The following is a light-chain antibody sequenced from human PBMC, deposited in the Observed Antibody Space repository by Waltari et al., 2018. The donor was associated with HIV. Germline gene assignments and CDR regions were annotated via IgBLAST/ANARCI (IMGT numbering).Light chain of an antibody. V-gene: IGKV3-20*01. CDR3: QHCGSSPPCT. CDR1: QRVNSNY. Sequence: EIMLTQPPATLPLSPVESATLTCRASQRVNSNYLAWYHHKPGKAPRLLIYGASRRATDVPDKFRGSGTGKGFTLTIKRLEPDGFAVYFCQHCGSSPPCTFGQGTKVEI. J-gene: IGKJ2*02. CDR2: GAS.